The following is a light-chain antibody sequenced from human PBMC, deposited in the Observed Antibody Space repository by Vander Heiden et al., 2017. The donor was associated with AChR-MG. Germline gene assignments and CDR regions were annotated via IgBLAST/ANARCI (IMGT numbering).Light chain of an antibody. CDR3: QTWGTGINWE. Sequence: QLVLTQSPSASASLGASVKLTCTLSSGHSAYAIAWHQQQPEKGPRYLMKLNSDGSHSNGDGIPDRFSGSSSGAERYLTISSLQSEDEADYYCQTWGTGINWEFGGGTKLTGL. CDR1: SGHSAYA. V-gene: IGLV4-69*01. J-gene: IGLJ3*02. CDR2: LNSDGSH.